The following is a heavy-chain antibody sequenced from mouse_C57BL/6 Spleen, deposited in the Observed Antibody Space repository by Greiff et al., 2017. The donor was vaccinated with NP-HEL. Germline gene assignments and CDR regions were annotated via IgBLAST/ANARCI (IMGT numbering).Heavy chain of an antibody. D-gene: IGHD1-1*01. J-gene: IGHJ4*01. CDR2: ILPGSGST. V-gene: IGHV1-9*01. CDR1: GYTFTGYW. CDR3: AGGGYGSSYDYYAMDY. Sequence: QVQLQQSGAELMKPGASVKLSCKATGYTFTGYWIEWVKQRPGHGLEWIGEILPGSGSTNYNEKFKGKATFTADTSSNTAYMQPSSLTTEDSAIYYCAGGGYGSSYDYYAMDYWGQGTSVTVSS.